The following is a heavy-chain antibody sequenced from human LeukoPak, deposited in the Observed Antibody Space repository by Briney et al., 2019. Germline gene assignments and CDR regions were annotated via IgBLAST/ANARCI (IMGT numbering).Heavy chain of an antibody. J-gene: IGHJ6*03. CDR1: GFTFSSYE. CDR3: AREGREKVAAITNRYYNYYLDL. D-gene: IGHD5-12*01. Sequence: PGGSLRLSCAASGFTFSSYEMNWVRQAPGKGLEWVSYISSSGSTIYYADSVKGRFTISRDNAKNSLYLQMNSLRAEDTAVYYCAREGREKVAAITNRYYNYYLDLWGKGTTVTVSS. CDR2: ISSSGSTI. V-gene: IGHV3-48*03.